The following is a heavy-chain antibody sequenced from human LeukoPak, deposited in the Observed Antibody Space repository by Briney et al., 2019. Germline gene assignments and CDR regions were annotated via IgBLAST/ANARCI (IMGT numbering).Heavy chain of an antibody. Sequence: GGSLRLSCAASGFTFSNAWMSWVRQAPAQGLEWVGRIKSQTEGGTTDYAAPVKGRFTISRDDSKNTLYLQMDSLQTEDTAVYYCAKDKGYSYGPSTLDYYGMDVWGQGTTVTVSS. CDR1: GFTFSNAW. CDR2: IKSQTEGGTT. CDR3: AKDKGYSYGPSTLDYYGMDV. D-gene: IGHD5-18*01. J-gene: IGHJ6*02. V-gene: IGHV3-15*01.